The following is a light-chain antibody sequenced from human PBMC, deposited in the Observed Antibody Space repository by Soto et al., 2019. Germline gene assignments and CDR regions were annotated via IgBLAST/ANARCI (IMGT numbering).Light chain of an antibody. Sequence: DIVMTQSPLSLPVTPGEPASISCRSSQSLRHSNGYNYLDWYLQKPVQSPQLLIYLGSNRASGVPHRLSGIESGADFTLKISRVEAEDVGVYYYMRALQRPPTFGPVTKVY. CDR2: LGS. CDR1: QSLRHSNGYNY. V-gene: IGKV2-28*01. J-gene: IGKJ3*01. CDR3: MRALQRPPT.